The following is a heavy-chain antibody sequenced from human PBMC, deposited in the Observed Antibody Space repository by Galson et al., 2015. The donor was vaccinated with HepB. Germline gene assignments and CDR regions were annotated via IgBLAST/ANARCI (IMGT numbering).Heavy chain of an antibody. CDR2: IRSKAYGGTT. J-gene: IGHJ4*02. CDR3: TSQHFSYSSGWSIFDY. CDR1: GFTFGDYA. D-gene: IGHD6-19*01. Sequence: SLRLSCATSGFTFGDYAVTWVRQAPGKGLEWVGFIRSKAYGGTTEYAASVKGRFTISRDDSKSIAYLQMNSLKTEDTAVYYCTSQHFSYSSGWSIFDYWGQGTLVTVSS. V-gene: IGHV3-49*04.